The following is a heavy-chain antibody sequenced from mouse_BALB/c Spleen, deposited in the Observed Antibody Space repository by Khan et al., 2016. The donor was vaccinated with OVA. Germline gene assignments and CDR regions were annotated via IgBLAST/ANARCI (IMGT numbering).Heavy chain of an antibody. CDR2: IWRGGGT. J-gene: IGHJ3*01. D-gene: IGHD2-4*01. V-gene: IGHV2-2*02. Sequence: QVQLKQSGPGLVQPSQSLSITCTASGFSLTTYGVHWVRQSPGKGLEWLGVIWRGGGTDNNTAIESRMNNSKDNSTSKHLFKMNSMQANDTARDYCARNYDYDEGLAYWGQGTLVTVSA. CDR3: ARNYDYDEGLAY. CDR1: GFSLTTYG.